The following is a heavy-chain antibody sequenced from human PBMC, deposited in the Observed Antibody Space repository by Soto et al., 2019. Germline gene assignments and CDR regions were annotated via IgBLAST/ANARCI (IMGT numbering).Heavy chain of an antibody. CDR2: IYPGDSHT. Sequence: GESLKISCKGSGYSFTSYWIGWVRQMPGKGLEWMGIIYPGDSHTRYSPSFQGQVTISADKSISTAYLQWSSLKASDTAMYYCARHLRVDDCSGGSCYYPGLIGPWGQGTLVTVSS. CDR1: GYSFTSYW. CDR3: ARHLRVDDCSGGSCYYPGLIGP. V-gene: IGHV5-51*01. J-gene: IGHJ5*02. D-gene: IGHD2-15*01.